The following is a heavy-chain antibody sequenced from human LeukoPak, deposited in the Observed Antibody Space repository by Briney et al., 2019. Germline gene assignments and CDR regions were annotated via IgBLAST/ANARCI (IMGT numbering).Heavy chain of an antibody. CDR3: ARGPHVLDN. Sequence: PSETLSLTCVVYGGSFSGYYWSWIRQPPGKGQEWIGEINHSGSTNYNPSLKSRVTISVDTSKNQFSLKLSSVTAADTAVYYCARGPHVLDNWGQGTLVTVYS. V-gene: IGHV4-34*01. J-gene: IGHJ4*02. CDR2: INHSGST. CDR1: GGSFSGYY.